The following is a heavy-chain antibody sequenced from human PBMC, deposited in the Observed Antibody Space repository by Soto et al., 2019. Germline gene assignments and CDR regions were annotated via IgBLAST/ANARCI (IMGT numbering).Heavy chain of an antibody. CDR1: GGSISSGDHY. CDR2: IYYSGST. Sequence: PSETLSLTCTVSGGSISSGDHYWSWIRQPPGKGLEWIGYIYYSGSTYYNPSLKSRVTISVDTSKNQFSLKLSSVTAADTAVYYCARDRAAMVYFDYWGQGTLVTVS. CDR3: ARDRAAMVYFDY. D-gene: IGHD5-18*01. V-gene: IGHV4-30-4*01. J-gene: IGHJ4*02.